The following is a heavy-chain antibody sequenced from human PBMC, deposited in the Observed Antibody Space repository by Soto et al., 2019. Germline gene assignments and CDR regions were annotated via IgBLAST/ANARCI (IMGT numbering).Heavy chain of an antibody. CDR3: ARYNAASGTYYFDF. CDR2: INHRGSA. J-gene: IGHJ4*02. Sequence: SETLSLTCAVSGASVSSTYWWSWVRQPPGKGPEWIGEINHRGSANYNPSLKSRVTISVDISKSQFSLRLTSVMAADTAVYYCARYNAASGTYYFDFWGQGALVT. CDR1: GASVSSTYW. D-gene: IGHD6-13*01. V-gene: IGHV4-4*02.